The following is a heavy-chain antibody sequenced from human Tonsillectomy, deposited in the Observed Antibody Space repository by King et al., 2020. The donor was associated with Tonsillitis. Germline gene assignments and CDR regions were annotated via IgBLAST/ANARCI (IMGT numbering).Heavy chain of an antibody. Sequence: VQLVESGGGLVQPGGSLKLSCAASEFTFSSSWMTWVRQAPGKGLQWVATIKPDGTEKYYVDSVRGRFTVSRDNAKNSLDLQMNSLRSEDTALYYCARDQAYNSFDYWGQGTLVTVSS. CDR2: IKPDGTEK. CDR1: EFTFSSSW. V-gene: IGHV3-7*04. CDR3: ARDQAYNSFDY. D-gene: IGHD6-19*01. J-gene: IGHJ4*02.